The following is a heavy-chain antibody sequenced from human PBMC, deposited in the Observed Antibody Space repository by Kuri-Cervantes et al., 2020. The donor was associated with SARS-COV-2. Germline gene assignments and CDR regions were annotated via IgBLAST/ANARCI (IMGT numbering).Heavy chain of an antibody. CDR3: VTTVTTTPSYYFDY. CDR1: GGSVSSNSYY. J-gene: IGHJ4*02. CDR2: MYYSGNT. V-gene: IGHV4-39*07. Sequence: ESLKISCTISGGSVSSNSYYWGWVRQPPGRGLEWIGSMYYSGNTFYNPSLKSRVTISVDTSKNQFSLKLSSVTAADTAVYYCVTTVTTTPSYYFDYWGQGTLVTVSS. D-gene: IGHD4-17*01.